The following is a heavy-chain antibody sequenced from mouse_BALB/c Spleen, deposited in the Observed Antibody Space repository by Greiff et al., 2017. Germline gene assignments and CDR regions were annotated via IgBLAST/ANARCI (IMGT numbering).Heavy chain of an antibody. V-gene: IGHV2-6-7*01. CDR2: IWGDGST. CDR3: ARDEGMITRAMDY. CDR1: GFSLTGYG. D-gene: IGHD2-4*01. J-gene: IGHJ4*01. Sequence: VQRVESGPGLVAPSQSLSITCTVSGFSLTGYGVNWVRQPPGKGLEWLGMIWGDGSTDYNSALKSRLSISKDNSKSQVFLKMNSLQTDDTARYYCARDEGMITRAMDYWGQGTSVTVSS.